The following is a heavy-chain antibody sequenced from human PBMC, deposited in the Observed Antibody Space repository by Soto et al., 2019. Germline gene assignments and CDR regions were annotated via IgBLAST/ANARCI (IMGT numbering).Heavy chain of an antibody. J-gene: IGHJ4*02. Sequence: PGGSLRLSCAASGFTFSSYWMDWVRQAPGKGLEWVANINQDGSEKHYVDSVKGRFTISRDNAENSLYLQMGSLTAEDSALYYCSPSLDYWGQGTLVTVSS. CDR2: INQDGSEK. CDR3: SPSLDY. V-gene: IGHV3-7*01. CDR1: GFTFSSYW.